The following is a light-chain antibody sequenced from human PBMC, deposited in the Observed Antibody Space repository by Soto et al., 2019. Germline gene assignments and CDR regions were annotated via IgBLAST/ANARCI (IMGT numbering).Light chain of an antibody. J-gene: IGKJ5*01. CDR2: ASS. Sequence: DIQMTQTPSSLSASVGDRVTITCRASQTISNNLNWYQQRPGKAPNLLIYASSTLQSGVPPRFSGGGSGTEFTLTISSLQPEDFATYYCQQTYSTPITFGQGTRLEIK. CDR3: QQTYSTPIT. V-gene: IGKV1-39*01. CDR1: QTISNN.